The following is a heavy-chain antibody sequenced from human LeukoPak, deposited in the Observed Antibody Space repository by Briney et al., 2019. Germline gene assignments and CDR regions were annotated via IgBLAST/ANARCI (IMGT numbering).Heavy chain of an antibody. D-gene: IGHD3-10*01. CDR3: ARGQYASGLTHAGSMDV. Sequence: PSETLSLTCTVSGGSISSDYYYWGWIRQPPGKGLEWIGSIFYSGSAYYNPSLKSRVTISVDTSRNQFSLKLRSVTAADTAVYYCARGQYASGLTHAGSMDVWGKGTTVTISS. CDR2: IFYSGSA. CDR1: GGSISSDYYY. V-gene: IGHV4-39*07. J-gene: IGHJ6*03.